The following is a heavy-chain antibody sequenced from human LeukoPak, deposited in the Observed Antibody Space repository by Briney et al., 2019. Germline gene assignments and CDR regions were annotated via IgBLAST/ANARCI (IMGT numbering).Heavy chain of an antibody. CDR2: ISGSGGST. J-gene: IGHJ4*02. Sequence: PGGSLRLSCAASGFTFSSYAMSWVRQAPGKGLEWVSAISGSGGSTYYADSVKGRFTISRDNAKNSLYLQMNSLRAEDTAVYYCARVRRIAAAVLDYWGQGTLVTVSS. CDR3: ARVRRIAAAVLDY. CDR1: GFTFSSYA. V-gene: IGHV3-23*01. D-gene: IGHD6-13*01.